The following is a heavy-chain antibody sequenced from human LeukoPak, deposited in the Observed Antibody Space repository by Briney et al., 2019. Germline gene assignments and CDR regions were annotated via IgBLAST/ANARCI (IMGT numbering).Heavy chain of an antibody. CDR1: GFTFSTYW. CDR3: GRGNSGSYYSGVDV. D-gene: IGHD5-12*01. V-gene: IGHV3-7*01. Sequence: GGSLRLSCAASGFTFSTYWLTWIRQAPGKGLEWVANINQDGSDKYHVDSVKGRFTISRDSAKNSLYLQMISLRAEDTAVYYCGRGNSGSYYSGVDVWGQGTTVTVSS. CDR2: INQDGSDK. J-gene: IGHJ6*02.